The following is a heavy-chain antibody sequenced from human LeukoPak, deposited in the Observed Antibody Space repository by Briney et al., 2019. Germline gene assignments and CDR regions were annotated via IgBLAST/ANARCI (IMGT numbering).Heavy chain of an antibody. D-gene: IGHD3-10*01. CDR3: AVNTYGSGSYSNDY. CDR1: GYTFTSYG. V-gene: IGHV1-18*01. J-gene: IGHJ4*02. CDR2: ISTYNAKT. Sequence: GASVKVSCKASGYTFTSYGISWVRQAPGQGLEWMGWISTYNAKTNYAQKVQGRVTMNTDTSTSTVYMELRSLRSDDTAVYYCAVNTYGSGSYSNDYWGQGALVTVSS.